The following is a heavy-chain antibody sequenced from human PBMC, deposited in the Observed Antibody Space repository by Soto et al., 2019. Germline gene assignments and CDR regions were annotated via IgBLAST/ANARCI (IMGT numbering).Heavy chain of an antibody. D-gene: IGHD6-19*01. Sequence: SETLSLTCIVSGGSINSSIYFWGWFRRPPGKGLEWIGSIYYSGSTYYNPSLRSRVTISVDTSKNQFSLKLSSVTAADTAVFYCARHYSSGSRNWFDPWGQGTLVTVSS. J-gene: IGHJ5*02. CDR1: GGSINSSIYF. V-gene: IGHV4-39*01. CDR3: ARHYSSGSRNWFDP. CDR2: IYYSGST.